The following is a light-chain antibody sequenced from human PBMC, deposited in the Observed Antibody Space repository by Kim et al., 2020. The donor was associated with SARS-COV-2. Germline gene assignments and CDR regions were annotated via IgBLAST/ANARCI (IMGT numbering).Light chain of an antibody. CDR1: QSVSSF. V-gene: IGKV3-11*01. CDR3: QQRVNWIT. J-gene: IGKJ5*01. CDR2: DAS. Sequence: LSPGERATHACRASQSVSSFLAWYQHKPGQAPRLLIYDASRRATGIPARFSGSGSGTDFTLTISRLGPADFAVYYCQQRVNWITFGKGTRLEIK.